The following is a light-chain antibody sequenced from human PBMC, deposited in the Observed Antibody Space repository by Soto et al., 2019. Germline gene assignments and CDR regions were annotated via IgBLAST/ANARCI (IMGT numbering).Light chain of an antibody. V-gene: IGKV1-39*01. Sequence: DIQMTQSPSSLSASVGDRVTITCRTSQNIIKYLNWYQQKPGKAPKVLIYGTSTLQTGVPLRFSGGGSGTDFTLTISSLQPEDFAASYCQQTYTTPYTFGQGTKLDIK. CDR2: GTS. CDR3: QQTYTTPYT. CDR1: QNIIKY. J-gene: IGKJ2*01.